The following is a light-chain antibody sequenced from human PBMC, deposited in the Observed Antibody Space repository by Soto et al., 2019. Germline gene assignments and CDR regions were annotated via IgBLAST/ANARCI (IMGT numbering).Light chain of an antibody. V-gene: IGLV1-44*01. Sequence: QSVLIQPPSASGSPGQRVTISCSGSSSNIGKNTVHWFQQLPGAAPQLLISTDNQRPSGVPDRFSGSKSGASGSLAISGLQSEDEADYYCAAWDGSRNGNDFGTGTKVTVL. CDR1: SSNIGKNT. CDR2: TDN. CDR3: AAWDGSRNGND. J-gene: IGLJ1*01.